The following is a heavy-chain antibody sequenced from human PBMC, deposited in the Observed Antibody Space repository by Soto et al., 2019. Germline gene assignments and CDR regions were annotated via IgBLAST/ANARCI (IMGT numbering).Heavy chain of an antibody. CDR3: ARDKSGGSGSYYSFTYDY. J-gene: IGHJ4*02. CDR1: GGSISSGDYY. V-gene: IGHV4-30-4*01. D-gene: IGHD3-10*01. CDR2: IYYSGST. Sequence: SETLSLTCTVSGGSISSGDYYWSWIRQPPGKGLEWIGYIYYSGSTYYNPSLKSRVTISVDTSKNQFSLKLSSVTAADTAVYYCARDKSGGSGSYYSFTYDYWGQGTLVTVSS.